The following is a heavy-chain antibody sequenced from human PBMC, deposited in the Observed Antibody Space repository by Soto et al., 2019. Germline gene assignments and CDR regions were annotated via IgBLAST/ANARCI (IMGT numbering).Heavy chain of an antibody. CDR1: GFTFSSYW. V-gene: IGHV3-74*01. CDR2: IDEYGSTI. Sequence: GGSLRLSCAASGFTFSSYWMHWVRQVPGKGLLWVSRIDEYGSTINYADSVKGRFTISRDNARNTLYLEMNSLRAEDTALYYCTRDIGGKGAYWGPGTLVAVSS. D-gene: IGHD3-10*01. J-gene: IGHJ4*02. CDR3: TRDIGGKGAY.